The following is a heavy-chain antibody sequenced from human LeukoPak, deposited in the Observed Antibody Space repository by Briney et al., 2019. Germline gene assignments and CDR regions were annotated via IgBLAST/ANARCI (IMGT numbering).Heavy chain of an antibody. J-gene: IGHJ6*03. Sequence: GGSLRLSCAASGFTFSRHGMHWVRQTPGKGLEWVAFIRYDGSDKYYADSVKGRFTISRDNSENTLYLQMNSLRPEDTAVYYCAKGFYYCSDGCPQYYYYMDVWRKGTTVIVSS. CDR1: GFTFSRHG. CDR2: IRYDGSDK. D-gene: IGHD2-15*01. V-gene: IGHV3-30*02. CDR3: AKGFYYCSDGCPQYYYYMDV.